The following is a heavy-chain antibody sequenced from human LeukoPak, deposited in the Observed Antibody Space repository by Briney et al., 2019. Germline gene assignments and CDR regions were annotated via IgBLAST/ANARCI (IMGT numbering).Heavy chain of an antibody. CDR1: GFTFSSYA. D-gene: IGHD2-2*01. V-gene: IGHV3-23*01. CDR3: AKKASWGSKSYYFDY. CDR2: ISGSGGST. Sequence: GSLRLSCAASGFTFSSYAMSWIRQAPGKGLEWVSAISGSGGSTYYADSVKGRFTISRDNSKNTLYLQMNSLRAEDTAVYYCAKKASWGSKSYYFDYWGQGTLVTVSS. J-gene: IGHJ4*02.